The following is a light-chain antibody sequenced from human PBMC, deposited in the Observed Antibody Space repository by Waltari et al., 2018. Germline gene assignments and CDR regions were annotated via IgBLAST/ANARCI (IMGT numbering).Light chain of an antibody. Sequence: EIVLTQSPGTLSLSPGERATLSCRASQSVSSSYLAWYQQKPGQAPRLLIYGAASRAASIPDRFSSSRSWTNFTRTISRLQAEDFAVYYYHQYGTSPPLTFGGGTKVEIK. V-gene: IGKV3-20*01. CDR1: QSVSSSY. CDR2: GAA. J-gene: IGKJ4*01. CDR3: HQYGTSPPLT.